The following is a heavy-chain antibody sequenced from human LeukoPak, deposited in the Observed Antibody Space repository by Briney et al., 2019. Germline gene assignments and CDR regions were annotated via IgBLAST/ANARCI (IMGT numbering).Heavy chain of an antibody. CDR3: ARAAIVVVPAADFDY. J-gene: IGHJ4*02. CDR2: INPNSGGT. Sequence: ASVKVSCKASGYTFTGYYMHWVRQAPGQGLEWMGWINPNSGGTNYAQKFQGRVTMTRDTSISTAYMELSRLRSGDTAVYYCARAAIVVVPAADFDYWGQGTLVTVSS. CDR1: GYTFTGYY. V-gene: IGHV1-2*02. D-gene: IGHD2-2*01.